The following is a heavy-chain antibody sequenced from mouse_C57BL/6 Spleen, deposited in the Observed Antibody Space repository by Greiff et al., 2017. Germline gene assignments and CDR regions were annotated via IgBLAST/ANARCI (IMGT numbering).Heavy chain of an antibody. CDR3: AISESNRAWFAY. CDR1: GYSFTDYN. CDR2: INPNYGTT. V-gene: IGHV1-39*01. Sequence: EVRLVESGPELVKPGASVKISCKASGYSFTDYNMNWVKQSNGKSLEWIGVINPNYGTTSYNQKFKGKATLTVDQSSSTAYMQLNSLTSEDSAVYYCAISESNRAWFAYWGQGTLVTVSA. D-gene: IGHD2-5*01. J-gene: IGHJ3*01.